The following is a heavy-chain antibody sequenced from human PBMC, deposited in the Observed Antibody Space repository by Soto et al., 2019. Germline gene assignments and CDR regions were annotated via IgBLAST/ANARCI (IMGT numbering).Heavy chain of an antibody. J-gene: IGHJ4*02. V-gene: IGHV3-11*06. Sequence: SLILSCAASGFNFSDHYMNWVRQAPGKGLEWVSYISGSSRYTNFADSVKGRFTISRDNAKNSLYLQMNSLRVEDTAVYYCARHTSGWHYYDYWGQGTPVTVSS. CDR1: GFNFSDHY. CDR3: ARHTSGWHYYDY. D-gene: IGHD6-19*01. CDR2: ISGSSRYT.